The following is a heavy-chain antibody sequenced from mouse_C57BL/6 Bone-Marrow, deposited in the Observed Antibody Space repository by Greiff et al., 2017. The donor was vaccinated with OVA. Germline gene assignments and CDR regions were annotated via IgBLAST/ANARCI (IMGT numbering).Heavy chain of an antibody. CDR2: INPNNGGT. CDR3: ERHGSSYY. Sequence: EVQLQQSGPELVKPGASVKISCKASGYTFTDYYMNWVKQSHGKSLEWIGDINPNNGGTSYNQKFKGKATLTVDKSSSTAYMELRSLTSEDSAVYYCERHGSSYYWGQGTTLTVSS. D-gene: IGHD1-1*01. CDR1: GYTFTDYY. V-gene: IGHV1-26*01. J-gene: IGHJ2*01.